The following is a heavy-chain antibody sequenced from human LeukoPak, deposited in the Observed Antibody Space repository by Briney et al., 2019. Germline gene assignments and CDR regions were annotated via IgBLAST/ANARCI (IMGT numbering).Heavy chain of an antibody. CDR1: GGTFSSYA. J-gene: IGHJ4*02. Sequence: SVKVSCKASGGTFSSYAISWVRQAPGQGLEWMGGIIPIFGTANYAQKFQGRVTITADEFTSTAYMELSSLRSEDTAVYYCARLTSIVVVGPSGYYFDYWGQGTLVTVSS. CDR3: ARLTSIVVVGPSGYYFDY. V-gene: IGHV1-69*13. CDR2: IIPIFGTA. D-gene: IGHD2-15*01.